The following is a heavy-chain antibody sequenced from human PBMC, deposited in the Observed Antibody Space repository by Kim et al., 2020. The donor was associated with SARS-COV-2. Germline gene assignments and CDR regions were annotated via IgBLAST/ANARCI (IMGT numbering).Heavy chain of an antibody. D-gene: IGHD2-21*01. Sequence: SVKVSCKASGGTFSSYAISWVRQAPGQGLEWMGGIIPIFGTANYAQKFQGRVTITADESTSTAYMELSSLRSEDTAVYYCARGHLLGQGYYYYMDVWGKGTTVTVSS. V-gene: IGHV1-69*13. CDR2: IIPIFGTA. CDR1: GGTFSSYA. CDR3: ARGHLLGQGYYYYMDV. J-gene: IGHJ6*03.